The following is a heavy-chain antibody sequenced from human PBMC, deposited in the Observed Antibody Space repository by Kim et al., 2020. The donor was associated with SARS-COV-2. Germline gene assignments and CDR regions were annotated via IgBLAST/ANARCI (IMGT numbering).Heavy chain of an antibody. CDR1: GLIFSDYW. V-gene: IGHV3-74*01. J-gene: IGHJ6*02. CDR2: INSDGSST. D-gene: IGHD5-18*01. Sequence: GGSLRLSCAASGLIFSDYWMHWVRQAPGRGLVWVSRINSDGSSTSYADSVKGRFTISRDNAKNTLYLQMNSLRAEDTAVYYCASGRGHSYVAMDVWGQGTTVTVSS. CDR3: ASGRGHSYVAMDV.